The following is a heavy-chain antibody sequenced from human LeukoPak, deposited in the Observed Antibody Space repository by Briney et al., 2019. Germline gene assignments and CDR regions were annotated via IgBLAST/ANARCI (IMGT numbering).Heavy chain of an antibody. D-gene: IGHD2-15*01. CDR3: AKGAVVVVAATGDFDY. CDR1: GFIFSSYA. CDR2: ISGSGGST. J-gene: IGHJ4*02. V-gene: IGHV3-23*01. Sequence: GGSLRLSCAASGFIFSSYAMSWVRQAPGKGLEWVSAISGSGGSTYCADSVKGRFTISRDNSKNTLYLQMNSLRAEDTAVYYCAKGAVVVVAATGDFDYWGQGTLVTVSS.